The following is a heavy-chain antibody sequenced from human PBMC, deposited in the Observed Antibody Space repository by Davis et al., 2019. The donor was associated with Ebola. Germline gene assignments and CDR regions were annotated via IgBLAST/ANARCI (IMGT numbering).Heavy chain of an antibody. J-gene: IGHJ4*02. CDR2: ISGTSRTI. CDR1: GFPFNDYY. D-gene: IGHD3-3*01. CDR3: TRQEGTTFAVVSLY. V-gene: IGHV3-11*04. Sequence: PGGSLRLSCAASGFPFNDYYMNWIRRAPGKGLELLSYISGTSRTIYYADSVKGRFTISRDSAKNSLYLQMNSLRAEDTAVYYCTRQEGTTFAVVSLYWGQGTLVTVSS.